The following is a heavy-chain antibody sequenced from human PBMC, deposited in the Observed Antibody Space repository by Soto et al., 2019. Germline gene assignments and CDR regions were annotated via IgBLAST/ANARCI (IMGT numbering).Heavy chain of an antibody. D-gene: IGHD1-7*01. CDR1: GFTFSDYG. J-gene: IGHJ5*02. CDR3: ARDRAAGTTSLFDP. CDR2: IWYDGSNK. Sequence: QVQLVESGGGVVQPGRSLRLSCAASGFTFSDYGMHWVRQAPGKGLEWVAVIWYDGSNKYYADSVKGRFTISRDNFKPTLYLQMNSLRAEDTAVYYCARDRAAGTTSLFDPWGQGTRVTVSS. V-gene: IGHV3-33*01.